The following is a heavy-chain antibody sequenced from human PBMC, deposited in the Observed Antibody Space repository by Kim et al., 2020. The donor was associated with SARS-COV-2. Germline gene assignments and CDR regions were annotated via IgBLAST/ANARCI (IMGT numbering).Heavy chain of an antibody. Sequence: SVKVSCKASGGTFSSYAISWVRQAPGQGLEWMGRIIPILGIANYAQKFQGRVTITADKSTSTAYMELSSLRSEDTAVYYCARRRRSSSGNICYYYGMDVWGQGTTVTVSS. CDR1: GGTFSSYA. V-gene: IGHV1-69*04. D-gene: IGHD6-13*01. CDR3: ARRRRSSSGNICYYYGMDV. J-gene: IGHJ6*02. CDR2: IIPILGIA.